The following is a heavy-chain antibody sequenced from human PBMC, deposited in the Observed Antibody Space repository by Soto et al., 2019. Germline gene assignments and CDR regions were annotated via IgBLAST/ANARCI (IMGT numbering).Heavy chain of an antibody. CDR2: VKHDEGEK. J-gene: IGHJ4*02. Sequence: EVKLVESGGGLVQPGGSLRLSCAASGFTFSSSWMPWVRQAPGKGLEWVAIVKHDEGEKYYVHSVKGRFTISRDDAKNSLYLQMNSLRAEDTAIYYCATVYYDDNWGSNRLNYWGQGTLVTVSS. CDR3: ATVYYDDNWGSNRLNY. V-gene: IGHV3-7*01. CDR1: GFTFSSSW. D-gene: IGHD3-16*02.